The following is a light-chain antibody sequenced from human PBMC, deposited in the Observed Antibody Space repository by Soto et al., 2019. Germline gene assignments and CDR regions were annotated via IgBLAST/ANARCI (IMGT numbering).Light chain of an antibody. CDR2: DAV. CDR3: QHRSNWPVLT. Sequence: EIVLTQSPATLSLSPGERATLSCRASQSVDNNVAGYQQRPGQPPRLLIYDAVYRPTGIPARFSGSGSGTDFTLTTSSLESEDFAVYYCQHRSNWPVLTFGGGTRVEIK. CDR1: QSVDNN. V-gene: IGKV3-11*01. J-gene: IGKJ4*01.